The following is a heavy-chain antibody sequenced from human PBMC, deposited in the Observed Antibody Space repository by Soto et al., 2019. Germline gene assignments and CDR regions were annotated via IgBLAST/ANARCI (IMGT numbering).Heavy chain of an antibody. V-gene: IGHV1-69*06. Sequence: QVQLVQSGADVKKPGSSVKISCRTSGGPFKAYAVSWVRQAPGQGLEWLGGIIPVFGAPTYAQDFQGRVNITADKSTSTAYMELSSLRFDDTAMYYCATDRAAASGIHAYDIWGQGTMVAVSS. J-gene: IGHJ3*02. D-gene: IGHD6-25*01. CDR1: GGPFKAYA. CDR3: ATDRAAASGIHAYDI. CDR2: IIPVFGAP.